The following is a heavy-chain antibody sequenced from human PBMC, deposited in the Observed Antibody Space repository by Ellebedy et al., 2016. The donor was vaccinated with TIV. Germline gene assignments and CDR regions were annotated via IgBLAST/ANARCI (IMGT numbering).Heavy chain of an antibody. D-gene: IGHD6-13*01. CDR3: ARASAGLDY. V-gene: IGHV3-13*01. CDR1: GFTFRSHD. J-gene: IGHJ4*02. CDR2: IGTAGDT. Sequence: PGGSLRLSCAASGFTFRSHDLHWVRQATGKGLEWVSAIGTAGDTSYSGSVKGRFTISRENGKNTVYLQMNSLRAEETAVYYCARASAGLDYWGQGTLITVSS.